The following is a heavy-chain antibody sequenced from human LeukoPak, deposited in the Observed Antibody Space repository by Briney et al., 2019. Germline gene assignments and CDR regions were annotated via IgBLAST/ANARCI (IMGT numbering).Heavy chain of an antibody. CDR1: GYTFTGYY. CDR2: INPNSGGT. J-gene: IGHJ4*02. Sequence: APVKVSCKASGYTFTGYYMHWVRQAPGQGLEWMGWINPNSGGTNYAQKFQGRVTMTRDTSISTAYMELSRLRSDDTAVYYCARGSKIRGYSYGSEFDYWGQGTLVTVSS. CDR3: ARGSKIRGYSYGSEFDY. V-gene: IGHV1-2*02. D-gene: IGHD5-18*01.